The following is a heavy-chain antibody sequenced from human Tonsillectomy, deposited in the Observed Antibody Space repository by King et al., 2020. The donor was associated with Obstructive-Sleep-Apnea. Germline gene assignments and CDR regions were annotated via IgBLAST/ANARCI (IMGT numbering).Heavy chain of an antibody. D-gene: IGHD3-10*01. CDR3: ARRYYFGSGTYWYFDL. Sequence: QLVQSGAEVKKPGESLRISCKGSGYDFSSHWISWVRQVPGKGLEWMGKIEPKDSYTGYSPSFQGHITISVDKSISTAYLQWSSLKASDSAMYYCARRYYFGSGTYWYFDLWGRGSLVTVSS. CDR2: IEPKDSYT. J-gene: IGHJ2*01. CDR1: GYDFSSHW. V-gene: IGHV5-10-1*01.